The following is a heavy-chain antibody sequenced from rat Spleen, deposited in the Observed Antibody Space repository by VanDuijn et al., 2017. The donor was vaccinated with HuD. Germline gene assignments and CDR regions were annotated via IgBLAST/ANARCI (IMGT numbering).Heavy chain of an antibody. CDR3: ARRLERGSYAQDY. V-gene: IGHV5-7*01. J-gene: IGHJ2*01. CDR2: ITYDGGRI. Sequence: EVQLVESGGGLVQPGRSLKLSCVASGFTFSDYNMAWVRQAPKKGLEWVATITYDGGRIFYRDSVKGRFTISRDNAKSTLYLQMDSLRSEDTATYYCARRLERGSYAQDYWGQGVMVTVSS. D-gene: IGHD1-12*02. CDR1: GFTFSDYN.